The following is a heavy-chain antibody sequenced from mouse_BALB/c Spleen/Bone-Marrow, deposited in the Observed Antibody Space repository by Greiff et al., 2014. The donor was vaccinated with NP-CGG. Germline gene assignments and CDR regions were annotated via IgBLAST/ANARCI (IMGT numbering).Heavy chain of an antibody. Sequence: EVMLEESGAGLVKPGGSLKLSCAASGFTFSSYAMPWVRQTPEKRLEWVGSISSGGSTYYPDSVKGRFTISRDNARNILYLQMSSLRAEDTAMYYCARERVTGFAYWGQGTLVTVSA. CDR2: ISSGGST. J-gene: IGHJ3*01. D-gene: IGHD2-2*01. CDR1: GFTFSSYA. V-gene: IGHV5-6-5*01. CDR3: ARERVTGFAY.